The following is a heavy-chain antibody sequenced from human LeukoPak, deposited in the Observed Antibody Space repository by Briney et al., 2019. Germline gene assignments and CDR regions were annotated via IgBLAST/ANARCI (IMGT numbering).Heavy chain of an antibody. CDR2: IYSGDSET. V-gene: IGHV5-51*01. Sequence: GESLKIYCKGSGYSFSSYWIGWVRQMPGQGLEWMGIIYSGDSETTYSPSFQGQVTISADKSITTAYLQWSSLRASDTAMYYCAREAYGSGSPLDYWGQGTLVTVSS. CDR3: AREAYGSGSPLDY. CDR1: GYSFSSYW. J-gene: IGHJ4*02. D-gene: IGHD3-10*01.